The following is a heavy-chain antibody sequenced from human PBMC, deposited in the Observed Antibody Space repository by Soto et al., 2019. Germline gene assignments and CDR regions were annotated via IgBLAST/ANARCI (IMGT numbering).Heavy chain of an antibody. CDR2: FHYSGRT. Sequence: PSETLSLTCSVSGGSISSGPYSWGWIRQPPGKGLEWIGTFHYSGRTYYSPSLESRVTISVDTSKNQFSLKVSSVTAADTAVFYCARLAGYCSGNNCYGYYGMDVWGQGTTVTSP. CDR3: ARLAGYCSGNNCYGYYGMDV. J-gene: IGHJ6*02. CDR1: GGSISSGPYS. D-gene: IGHD2-2*01. V-gene: IGHV4-39*01.